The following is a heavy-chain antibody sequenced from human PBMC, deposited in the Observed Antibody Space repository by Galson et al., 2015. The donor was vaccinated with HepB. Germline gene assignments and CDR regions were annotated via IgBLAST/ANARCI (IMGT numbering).Heavy chain of an antibody. CDR2: ISSSSSYT. CDR3: ARDGYSYGYQIFDY. J-gene: IGHJ4*02. Sequence: SLRLSCAASGFTFSDYYMSWIRQAPGKGLEWVSYISSSSSYTNYADSVKGRFTISRDNAKNSLYLQMNSLRAEDTAVYYCARDGYSYGYQIFDYWGQGTLVTVSS. D-gene: IGHD5-18*01. CDR1: GFTFSDYY. V-gene: IGHV3-11*06.